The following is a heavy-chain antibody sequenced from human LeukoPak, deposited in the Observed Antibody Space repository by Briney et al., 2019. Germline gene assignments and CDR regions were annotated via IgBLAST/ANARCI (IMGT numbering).Heavy chain of an antibody. J-gene: IGHJ4*02. Sequence: SETLSLTCTVSGGSISSNAYYWAWIRQPPGRGLEWIGSIYSSVSTYYNPSLKSRVTISVDTSKNQFSLRLSSVTAADTALYYCAYSGSYGHLGYWGQGIPVTVSS. V-gene: IGHV4-39*01. D-gene: IGHD1-26*01. CDR2: IYSSVST. CDR3: AYSGSYGHLGY. CDR1: GGSISSNAYY.